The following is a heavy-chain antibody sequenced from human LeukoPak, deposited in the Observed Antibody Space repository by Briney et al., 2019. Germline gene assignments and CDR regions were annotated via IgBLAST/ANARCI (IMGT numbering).Heavy chain of an antibody. D-gene: IGHD1-26*01. CDR1: GFTFSSYA. V-gene: IGHV3-23*01. CDR3: AKYSENYLDY. Sequence: GGSLRLSCAASGFTFSSYAMGWVRQAPGEGLQWVSAISGSDGSTYYADSVKGRFTISRDNSKNTLYLQMNSLRAEDTAVYYCAKYSENYLDYWGQGTLVTVSS. CDR2: ISGSDGST. J-gene: IGHJ4*02.